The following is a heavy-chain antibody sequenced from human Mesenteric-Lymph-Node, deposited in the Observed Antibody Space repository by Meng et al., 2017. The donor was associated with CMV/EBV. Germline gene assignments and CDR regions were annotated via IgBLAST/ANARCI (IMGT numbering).Heavy chain of an antibody. CDR2: MNPNSGNT. J-gene: IGHJ5*02. CDR3: AREGGVRALRWFDP. D-gene: IGHD2-21*01. V-gene: IGHV1-8*01. Sequence: ASVKVSCKASGYTFTSYDINWVRQATGQGLEWMGWMNPNSGNTGYAQKFQGRVTMTTDESTTTAYMELSSLRSEDTAVYYCAREGGVRALRWFDPWGQGTLVTVSS. CDR1: GYTFTSYD.